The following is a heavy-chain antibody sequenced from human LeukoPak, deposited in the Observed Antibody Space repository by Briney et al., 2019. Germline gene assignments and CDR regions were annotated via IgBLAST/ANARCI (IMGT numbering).Heavy chain of an antibody. Sequence: ISGSCGSTFYADSVNGLFTISRYNSKNTLYLQINSLTADDTAVYYCAKTVIAAGVLINPWGQETLVTVSS. CDR2: ISGSCGST. V-gene: IGHV3-23*01. CDR3: AKTVIAAGVLINP. J-gene: IGHJ5*02. D-gene: IGHD6-13*01.